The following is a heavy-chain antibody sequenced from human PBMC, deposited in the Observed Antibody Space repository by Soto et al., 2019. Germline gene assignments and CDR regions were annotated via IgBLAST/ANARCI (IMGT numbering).Heavy chain of an antibody. CDR1: GFTFSSYN. CDR3: GGQYCGGDSPIPWPS. D-gene: IGHD2-21*02. CDR2: ISSSSSYI. V-gene: IGHV3-21*01. Sequence: GSLRLSCEASGFTFSSYNMNWVRQAPGKGLEWVSSISSSSSYIYYADSMKGRFTISRDNAKNSLYLQMNSLRAEDTAVYYCGGQYCGGDSPIPWPSGAQETLVPV. J-gene: IGHJ4*02.